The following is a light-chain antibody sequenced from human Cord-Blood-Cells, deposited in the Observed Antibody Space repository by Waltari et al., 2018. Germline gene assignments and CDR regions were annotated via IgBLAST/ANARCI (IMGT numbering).Light chain of an antibody. CDR1: QSLVHSEGNTY. CDR2: KIS. CDR3: MQATQFPHT. V-gene: IGKV2-24*01. J-gene: IGKJ2*01. Sequence: DIVMTQTLISSPVTFGQLASISFRSSQSLVHSEGNTYLSWLQQRPCQPQRLLIYKISSRFSGVADSFSGSGAGTDFTLKISSVEAEDVGVYYCMQATQFPHTFGQGTKLEIK.